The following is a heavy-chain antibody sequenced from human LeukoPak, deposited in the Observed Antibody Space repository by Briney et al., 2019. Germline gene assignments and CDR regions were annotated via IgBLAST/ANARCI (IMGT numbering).Heavy chain of an antibody. D-gene: IGHD1-26*01. CDR2: ISANAGGT. CDR1: GFTFSTYA. Sequence: GGSLRLSCSASGFTFSTYALHWVRQAPGKGLEYVSTISANAGGTYYADSVKGRFIISRDNSENTLYLQMTSLRAEDTAVYYCVKAVSGSYYTGTPFDYWDQGTLVTVSS. V-gene: IGHV3-64D*09. J-gene: IGHJ4*02. CDR3: VKAVSGSYYTGTPFDY.